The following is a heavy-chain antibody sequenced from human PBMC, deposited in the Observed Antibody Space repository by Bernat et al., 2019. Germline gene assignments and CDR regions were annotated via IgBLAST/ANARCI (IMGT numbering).Heavy chain of an antibody. Sequence: DVHLLESGGGLIQPGGSLRLSCAASGFNFADFAMSWVRQAPGKGLEWVSVCGPGHEKYYVDSVKGRFTIFRDSSKNTLSLQMDNLRVEDTAVYYCAKQRGSTYGEFHFDSWGQGPLVTVSA. CDR3: AKQRGSTYGEFHFDS. CDR2: CGPGHEK. J-gene: IGHJ4*02. D-gene: IGHD6-13*01. V-gene: IGHV3-23*01. CDR1: GFNFADFA.